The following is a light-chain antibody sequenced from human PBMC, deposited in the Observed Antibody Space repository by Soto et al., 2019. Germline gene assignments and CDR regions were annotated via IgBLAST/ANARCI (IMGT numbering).Light chain of an antibody. Sequence: DIQMTQSPSSLSASVGDRVTITFRASQSTSSWLAWYQQKPGKAPKLLIYKSSSLISGVPSRFSGSGSGTEFTLTISSLQPDDSATYYCQQYDSYSRTFGQGTKVEIK. CDR1: QSTSSW. V-gene: IGKV1-5*03. CDR3: QQYDSYSRT. J-gene: IGKJ1*01. CDR2: KSS.